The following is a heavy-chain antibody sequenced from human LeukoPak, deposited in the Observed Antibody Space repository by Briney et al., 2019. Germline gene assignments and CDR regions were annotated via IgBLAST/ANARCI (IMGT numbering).Heavy chain of an antibody. CDR3: ARQTGSGLFLLP. Sequence: SETLSLTCSVSGVSISSSNSYWGWIRQPPGKGLEWIGSIYYTGNTYYNASVKSQVSISIDTSKNQFSLRLTSVTAADTAVYFCARQTGSGLFLLPGGQGTLITVSS. D-gene: IGHD3/OR15-3a*01. CDR1: GVSISSSNSY. CDR2: IYYTGNT. V-gene: IGHV4-39*01. J-gene: IGHJ4*02.